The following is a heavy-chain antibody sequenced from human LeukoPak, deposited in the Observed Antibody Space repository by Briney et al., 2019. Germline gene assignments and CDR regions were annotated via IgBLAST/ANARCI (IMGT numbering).Heavy chain of an antibody. CDR1: GGSISSYY. D-gene: IGHD3-3*01. CDR2: IYYSGST. Sequence: SETLSLTCTASGGSISSYYWSWIRQPPGKGLEWIGYIYYSGSTNYNPSLKSRVTISVDTSKNQFSLKLSSVTAADTAVYYCAREKRASVWSGNFDYWGQGTLVTVSS. CDR3: AREKRASVWSGNFDY. V-gene: IGHV4-59*01. J-gene: IGHJ4*02.